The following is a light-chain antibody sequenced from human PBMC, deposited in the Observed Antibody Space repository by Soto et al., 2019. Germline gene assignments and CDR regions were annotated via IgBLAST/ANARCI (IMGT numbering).Light chain of an antibody. CDR1: QDISSY. CDR3: QQVKTYPRT. V-gene: IGKV1-9*01. J-gene: IGKJ4*01. Sequence: IQLTQSPSFLSASVGDRVTITCRASQDISSYLAWYHQKPGKAPNLLIYAASTLQRGAPSRFSGSGSGTDFTLTISSLQPEDFATYYCQQVKTYPRTFGGGTTVDI. CDR2: AAS.